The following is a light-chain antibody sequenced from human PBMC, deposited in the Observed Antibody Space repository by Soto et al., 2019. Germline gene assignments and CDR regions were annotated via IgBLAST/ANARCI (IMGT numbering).Light chain of an antibody. V-gene: IGKV3-20*01. CDR1: QSVSNNY. J-gene: IGKJ2*01. CDR3: QQYGSSPPYT. CDR2: GSS. Sequence: EVVLTQSPGTLSLSPGERATLSCRVSQSVSNNYLAWYQQKPGQSPKLLIFGSSDRATGIPDRFSGSGSGTDFTLTISSLEPEDFAVYYCQQYGSSPPYTFGQGTKLEIK.